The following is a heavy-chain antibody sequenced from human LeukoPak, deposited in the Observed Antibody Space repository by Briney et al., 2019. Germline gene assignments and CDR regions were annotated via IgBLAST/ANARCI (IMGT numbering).Heavy chain of an antibody. J-gene: IGHJ3*02. D-gene: IGHD1-14*01. V-gene: IGHV3-48*01. Sequence: GGSLRLSCAASGFTFSTYSMNWVRQAPGKGLEWVSYIDTGTSTIYYADSVKGRFTISKDNAKNSLYLQMNSLRAEDTAVYYCTKPARTDAFDIWGQGTMVTVSS. CDR1: GFTFSTYS. CDR3: TKPARTDAFDI. CDR2: IDTGTSTI.